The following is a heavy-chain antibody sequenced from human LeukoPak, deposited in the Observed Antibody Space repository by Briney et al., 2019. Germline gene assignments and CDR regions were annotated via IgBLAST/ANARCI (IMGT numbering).Heavy chain of an antibody. CDR1: GFTFSNYE. Sequence: GGSLRLSCAAPGFTFSNYERKWVRKAPGEGLEWVSYIGSSGTLMYYADSVKGRFTISRDNAKNALYLQMNSLRAEDTAVYYCARGWAGNYWGQGTLVTVSS. CDR3: ARGWAGNY. V-gene: IGHV3-48*03. J-gene: IGHJ4*02. CDR2: IGSSGTLM. D-gene: IGHD6-19*01.